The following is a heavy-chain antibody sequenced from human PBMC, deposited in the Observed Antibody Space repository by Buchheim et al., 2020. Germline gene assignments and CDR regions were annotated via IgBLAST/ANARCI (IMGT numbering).Heavy chain of an antibody. CDR2: IYSGGST. D-gene: IGHD2-2*01. CDR3: ARGYQLPYYYYYGMDV. Sequence: EVQLVESGGGLVQPGGSLRLSCAASGFTVSSNYMSWVRQAPGKGLEWVSVIYSGGSTYYADSVKGRFTISRDNSKNTMYIQMNSLRAEDTAVYYCARGYQLPYYYYYGMDVWGQGTT. CDR1: GFTVSSNY. J-gene: IGHJ6*02. V-gene: IGHV3-66*01.